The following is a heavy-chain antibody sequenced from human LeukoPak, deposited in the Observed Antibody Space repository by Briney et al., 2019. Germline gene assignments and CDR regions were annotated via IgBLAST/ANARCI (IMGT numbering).Heavy chain of an antibody. CDR1: GGSISSYY. V-gene: IGHV4-59*06. D-gene: IGHD3-3*01. J-gene: IGHJ4*02. CDR3: ATYDFWSGSSDY. CDR2: IYYSGST. Sequence: SETLSLTCTVSGGSISSYYWSWIRQHPGKGLEWIGYIYYSGSTYYNPSLKSRVTISVDTSKNQFSLKLSSVTAADTAVYYCATYDFWSGSSDYWGQGTLVTVSS.